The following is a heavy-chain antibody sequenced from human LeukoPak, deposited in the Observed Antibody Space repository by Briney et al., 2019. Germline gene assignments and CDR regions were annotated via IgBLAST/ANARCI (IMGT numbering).Heavy chain of an antibody. CDR3: ARVNSSGWYFADYWFDP. D-gene: IGHD6-19*01. CDR2: IYHSGST. J-gene: IGHJ5*02. V-gene: IGHV4-38-2*02. Sequence: SETLSLTCSVSGYFISTGYYWGWIRQPPGKGLEWIGSIYHSGSTYYNPSLKSRVTISVDTSKNQFSLKLSSVTAADTAVYYCARVNSSGWYFADYWFDPWGQGTLVTVSS. CDR1: GYFISTGYY.